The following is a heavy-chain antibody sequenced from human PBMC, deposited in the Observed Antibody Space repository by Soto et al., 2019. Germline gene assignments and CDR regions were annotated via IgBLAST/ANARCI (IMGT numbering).Heavy chain of an antibody. V-gene: IGHV1-8*01. CDR3: VRADFGLGIDY. D-gene: IGHD1-26*01. CDR1: GYTFTSYY. J-gene: IGHJ4*01. Sequence: ASVKVSCKASGYTFTSYYSNWVRQATGQGLEWMGWMNPNSGNTGYAQKFQGRVTMTRNTSISTAYMELSSLRSEDTAVYYCVRADFGLGIDYWGLPPLLTVSS. CDR2: MNPNSGNT.